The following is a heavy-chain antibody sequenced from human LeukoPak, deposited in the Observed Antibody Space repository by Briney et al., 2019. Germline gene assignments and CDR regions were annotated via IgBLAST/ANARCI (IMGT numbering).Heavy chain of an antibody. CDR2: IDPYTGNT. D-gene: IGHD4-11*01. CDR3: AREYSASEH. Sequence: ASVKVSCKASGYTFVGYDLHWVRQAPGQGLEWMAWIDPYTGNTHYAQKFQGRITVTRDTSMSTTYMELSWLTSDDTALYYCAREYSASEHWGQGNLVTVSS. CDR1: GYTFVGYD. J-gene: IGHJ1*01. V-gene: IGHV1-2*02.